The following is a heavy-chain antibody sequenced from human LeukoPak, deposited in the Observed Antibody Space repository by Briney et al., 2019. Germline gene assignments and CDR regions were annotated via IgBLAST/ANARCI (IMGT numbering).Heavy chain of an antibody. CDR2: VSYDGNDK. D-gene: IGHD5-24*01. Sequence: GRSLRLSCVASGFTFTRYAMHWVRQAPGKGLEWVTAVSYDGNDKYYADSVKGRFTISRDNSKNTVYLQMNSLRAEDTAVYYCARDDALATDGFDSWGRGTLVTVSS. V-gene: IGHV3-30*04. CDR1: GFTFTRYA. CDR3: ARDDALATDGFDS. J-gene: IGHJ4*02.